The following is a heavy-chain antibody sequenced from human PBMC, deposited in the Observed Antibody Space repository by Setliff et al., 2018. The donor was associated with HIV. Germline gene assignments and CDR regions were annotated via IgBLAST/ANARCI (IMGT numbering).Heavy chain of an antibody. D-gene: IGHD6-13*01. CDR2: IYYSGST. CDR3: ARSVAGTLVWSL. CDR1: GGSISSGSYY. V-gene: IGHV4-39*01. Sequence: TLSLTCTVSGGSISSGSYYWSWIRQPPGKGLEWIGSIYYSGSTYYNPSLKSRVTISVDTSKNQFSLKLSSVTAADTAVYYCARSVAGTLVWSLWGQGTLVTVSS. J-gene: IGHJ4*02.